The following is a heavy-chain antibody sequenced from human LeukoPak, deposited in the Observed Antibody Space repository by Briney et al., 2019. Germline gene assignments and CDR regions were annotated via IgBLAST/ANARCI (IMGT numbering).Heavy chain of an antibody. Sequence: GGSLRLSCAASGFIFSSYTMNWVRQAPGKGLEWVSSISSSSSYIYYADSVKGRFTISRDSAKNSLYLQMNSLRAEDTAVYYCAKGLVGGVKVSNYYYYYMDVWGKGTTVTVSS. J-gene: IGHJ6*03. CDR3: AKGLVGGVKVSNYYYYYMDV. CDR1: GFIFSSYT. CDR2: ISSSSSYI. D-gene: IGHD3-16*01. V-gene: IGHV3-21*04.